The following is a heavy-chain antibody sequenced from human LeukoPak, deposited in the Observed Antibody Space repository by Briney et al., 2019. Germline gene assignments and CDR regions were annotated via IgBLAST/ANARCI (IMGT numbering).Heavy chain of an antibody. CDR2: ISAYNGNT. CDR1: GYTFTSYG. D-gene: IGHD6-13*01. V-gene: IGHV1-18*01. J-gene: IGHJ5*02. Sequence: EASVKVSCKASGYTFTSYGISWVRQAPGQGLEWMGWISAYNGNTNYAQKLQGRVTMTTDTSTSTAYMELSSLRSEDTAVYYCARRCRETIAAAGTHNWFDPWGQGTLVTVSS. CDR3: ARRCRETIAAAGTHNWFDP.